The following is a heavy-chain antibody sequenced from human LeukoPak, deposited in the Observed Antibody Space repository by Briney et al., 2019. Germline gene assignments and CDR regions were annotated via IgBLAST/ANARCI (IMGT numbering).Heavy chain of an antibody. CDR1: GFTFSSYT. V-gene: IGHV3-21*01. CDR2: ISSGSSYI. J-gene: IGHJ6*02. CDR3: AREADRYGMDV. Sequence: GGSLRLSCAVSGFTFSSYTMNWVRQAPGKGLEWVSSISSGSSYIYYAHSVKGRFTISRDNAKNSLYLQMHSLRAEDTAVYYCAREADRYGMDVWGQGTTVTVSS.